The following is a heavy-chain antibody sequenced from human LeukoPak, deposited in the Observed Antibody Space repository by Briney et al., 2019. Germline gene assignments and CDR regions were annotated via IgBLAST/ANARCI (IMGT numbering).Heavy chain of an antibody. J-gene: IGHJ4*02. V-gene: IGHV4-39*07. Sequence: SETLSLTCTVSGVSISSSIYYWSWIRQPPGKGLEWIGEINHSGSTNYNPSLKSRVTISVDTSKNQFSLKLSSVTAADTAVYYCARGPQWLSRRWGQGTLVTVSS. D-gene: IGHD6-19*01. CDR3: ARGPQWLSRR. CDR2: INHSGST. CDR1: GVSISSSIYY.